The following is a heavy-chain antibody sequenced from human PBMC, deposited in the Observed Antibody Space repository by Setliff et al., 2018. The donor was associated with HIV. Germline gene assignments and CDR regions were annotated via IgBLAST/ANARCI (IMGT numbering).Heavy chain of an antibody. Sequence: PSETLSLTCTVTGGSISSGGYYWSWIRQHPGKGLEWIGDIYYSGSTYYNPSLKSRVAISVDTSKRQFSLHLTSVTAADTAVYYCATLSGPVDHWGQGTLVTVSS. D-gene: IGHD3-3*01. V-gene: IGHV4-31*03. CDR1: GGSISSGGYY. J-gene: IGHJ4*02. CDR2: IYYSGST. CDR3: ATLSGPVDH.